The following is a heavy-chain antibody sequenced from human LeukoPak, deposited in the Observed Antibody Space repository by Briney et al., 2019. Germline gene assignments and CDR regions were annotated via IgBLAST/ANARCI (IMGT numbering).Heavy chain of an antibody. CDR3: ARVSRSTSCYRD. V-gene: IGHV3-7*01. Sequence: GFLILSCAASGFTFSNYWMSWVRQAPGKGLEWVANIKQDGSEKYYVDSVKGRFTISRDNAKNSLYLQMNSLRAEDTAVYYCARVSRSTSCYRDWGQGTLVTVSS. D-gene: IGHD2-2*01. J-gene: IGHJ4*02. CDR1: GFTFSNYW. CDR2: IKQDGSEK.